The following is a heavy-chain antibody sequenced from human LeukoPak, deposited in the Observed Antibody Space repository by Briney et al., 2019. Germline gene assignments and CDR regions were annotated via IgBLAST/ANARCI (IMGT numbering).Heavy chain of an antibody. CDR1: DFTFSNYW. Sequence: GGSLGLSCVASDFTFSNYWMSWVRQAPGRGLDWVGNLKQDGSEIYYLDSVKGRFTISRDNTKNSLYLQMNSLRAEDTAVYYCATIEAVRFHYWGQGTLVTVSS. V-gene: IGHV3-7*01. CDR2: LKQDGSEI. D-gene: IGHD4-17*01. CDR3: ATIEAVRFHY. J-gene: IGHJ4*02.